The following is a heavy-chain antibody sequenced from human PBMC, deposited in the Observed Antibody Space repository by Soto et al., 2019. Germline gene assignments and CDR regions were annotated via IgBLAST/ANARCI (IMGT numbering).Heavy chain of an antibody. Sequence: GESLKISCKGSGYSFTSYWIGWVRQMPGKGLEWMGIIYPGDSDTRYSPSFQGQVTISADKSISTAYLQWSSLKASDTAMYYCARHDDPLYSIGTDYYNCIDVCGQGTTVTVSS. CDR1: GYSFTSYW. D-gene: IGHD4-4*01. CDR3: ARHDDPLYSIGTDYYNCIDV. J-gene: IGHJ6*02. CDR2: IYPGDSDT. V-gene: IGHV5-51*01.